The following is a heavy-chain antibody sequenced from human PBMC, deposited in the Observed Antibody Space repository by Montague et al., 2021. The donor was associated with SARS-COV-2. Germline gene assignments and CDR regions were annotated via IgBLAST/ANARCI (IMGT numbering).Heavy chain of an antibody. V-gene: IGHV4-34*01. CDR2: IHQGGSN. CDR3: ARLGDGVVPSPILGVGPYPSTTYMDV. CDR1: GGSFSTYS. Sequence: SETLSLTCAVHGGSFSTYSWNWIRQPPGKGLEWIGEIHQGGSNNXNPSLTSRVTISADTSKNQFSLKRTSVSAADTAVYYCARLGDGVVPSPILGVGPYPSTTYMDVWGTGTPVTVSS. J-gene: IGHJ6*03. D-gene: IGHD3-10*01.